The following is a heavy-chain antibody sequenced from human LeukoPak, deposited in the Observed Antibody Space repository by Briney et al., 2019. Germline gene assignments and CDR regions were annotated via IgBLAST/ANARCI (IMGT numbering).Heavy chain of an antibody. D-gene: IGHD2-21*01. CDR1: GFTFSSYA. Sequence: GGSLRLSCAASGFTFSSYAMGWLRQAPQKGLEWVSGISVTGGSTYYADSVKGRFTIARDNSRTTLYLQLNSLRADDTAVYYCAKSHITRYPLQYYFDLWGQGAKVIVSS. CDR3: AKSHITRYPLQYYFDL. V-gene: IGHV3-23*01. J-gene: IGHJ4*02. CDR2: ISVTGGST.